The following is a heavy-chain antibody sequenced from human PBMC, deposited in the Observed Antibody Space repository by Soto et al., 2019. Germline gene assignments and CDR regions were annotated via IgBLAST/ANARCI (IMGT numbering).Heavy chain of an antibody. CDR1: GFIFENFG. J-gene: IGHJ5*02. Sequence: GGSLRLSCAASGFIFENFGMSWVRQAPGKGLEWISSISGSGFKKYYADSVKGRFTISRDNSKSTVYLELNNLSAEDAAVYHCAKNQGVELVPLATVDWFDPWGQGSVVTVSS. D-gene: IGHD1-26*01. CDR3: AKNQGVELVPLATVDWFDP. CDR2: ISGSGFKK. V-gene: IGHV3-23*01.